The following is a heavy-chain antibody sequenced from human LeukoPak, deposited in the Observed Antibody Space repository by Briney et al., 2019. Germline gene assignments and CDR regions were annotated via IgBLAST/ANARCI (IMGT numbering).Heavy chain of an antibody. CDR2: IYYSGST. CDR1: GGSVSSGSYY. J-gene: IGHJ4*02. D-gene: IGHD3-22*01. Sequence: SETLSLTCTVSGGSVSSGSYYWSWIRQPPGKGLEWIGYIYYSGSTNYNPSLKSRVTISVDTSKNQFSLKLSSATAADTAVYYCARVDDSSVIDYWGQGTLVTVSS. CDR3: ARVDDSSVIDY. V-gene: IGHV4-61*01.